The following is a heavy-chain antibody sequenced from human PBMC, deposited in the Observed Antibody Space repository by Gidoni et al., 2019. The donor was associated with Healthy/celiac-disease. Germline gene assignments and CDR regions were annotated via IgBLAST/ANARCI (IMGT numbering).Heavy chain of an antibody. D-gene: IGHD6-6*01. J-gene: IGHJ4*02. CDR1: GYTITELS. CDR2: FDPEDGET. CDR3: ATEFSSSSGESGYYFDY. V-gene: IGHV1-24*01. Sequence: QVQLVQSGAEVKKPGASVKVSCTVSGYTITELSMHWVRQAPGKGLEGMGGFDPEDGETSYAHKFQGRVTMTEDTSTDTAYMELSSLRSEDTAVYYCATEFSSSSGESGYYFDYWGQGTLVTVSS.